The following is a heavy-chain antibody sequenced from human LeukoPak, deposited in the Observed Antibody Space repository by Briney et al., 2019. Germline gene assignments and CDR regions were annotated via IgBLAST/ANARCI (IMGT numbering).Heavy chain of an antibody. D-gene: IGHD2-2*01. Sequence: SQTLSLTCTVSGGSISSGDYYWSWIRQPPGKGLEWIGYIYYSGSTYYNPSLKSRVTISVDTSKNQFSLKLSSVTAADTAVYYCARAIGYCSSTSCFLYYYGMDVWGQGTTVTVPS. CDR2: IYYSGST. CDR3: ARAIGYCSSTSCFLYYYGMDV. J-gene: IGHJ6*02. CDR1: GGSISSGDYY. V-gene: IGHV4-30-4*01.